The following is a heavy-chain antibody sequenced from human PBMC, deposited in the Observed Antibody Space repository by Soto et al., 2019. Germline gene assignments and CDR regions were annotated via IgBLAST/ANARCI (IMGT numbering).Heavy chain of an antibody. CDR2: ISSNGGST. CDR3: ARAPASCYYDY. Sequence: EVQLVESGEALVQPGGSLRLSCAASGLTFSSYNMHWVRQAPGKGLEYVSAISSNGGSTYYADSVKGRFTISRDNSKNTLYLQMGSLRTEDMAVYYCARAPASCYYDYWGQGTLVTVSS. V-gene: IGHV3-64*02. D-gene: IGHD3-22*01. J-gene: IGHJ4*02. CDR1: GLTFSSYN.